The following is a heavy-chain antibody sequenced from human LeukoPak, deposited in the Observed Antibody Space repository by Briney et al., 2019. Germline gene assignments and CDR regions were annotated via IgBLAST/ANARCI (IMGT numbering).Heavy chain of an antibody. CDR3: SRGPTQQWLYSGTDV. CDR2: IRSTAYGGTT. D-gene: IGHD5-18*01. CDR1: GVTFDAHA. V-gene: IGHV3-49*04. J-gene: IGHJ6*02. Sequence: PGRSPRLSCTASGVTFDAHAMSWGRRAPGQGLKWRSCIRSTAYGGTTEYAASAKGRFTISRDDCKSSAYQQMNSLTTEDTAGYYCSRGPTQQWLYSGTDVGSQGTTVIVSS.